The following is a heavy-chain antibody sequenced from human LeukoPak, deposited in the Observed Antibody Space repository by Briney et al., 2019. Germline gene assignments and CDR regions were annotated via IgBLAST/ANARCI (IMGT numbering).Heavy chain of an antibody. D-gene: IGHD3-16*02. J-gene: IGHJ4*02. CDR2: INPNSGGT. Sequence: ASVKISCKASGYTFTGYYMHWVRQAPGQGLEWMGRINPNSGGTNYAQKFQGRVTMTRDTSISTAYMELSRLRSDDTAVYYCARVEVGDYVWGSYRLWGQGTLVTVSS. CDR3: ARVEVGDYVWGSYRL. V-gene: IGHV1-2*06. CDR1: GYTFTGYY.